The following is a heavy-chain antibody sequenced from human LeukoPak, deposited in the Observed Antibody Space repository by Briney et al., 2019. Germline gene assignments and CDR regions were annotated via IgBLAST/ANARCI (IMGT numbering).Heavy chain of an antibody. D-gene: IGHD3-3*01. CDR1: GGSISSYY. CDR3: ARRSGPVESGYNNHYMDV. J-gene: IGHJ6*03. CDR2: IYYSGTT. V-gene: IGHV4-59*01. Sequence: SETLSLTCTLSGGSISSYYWSWIRQPPGKGLEWIGYIYYSGTTNYNPSLKSRVTISVDMSRNQFSLKVTSVTAADTAVYYCARRSGPVESGYNNHYMDVWGKGTTVTVSS.